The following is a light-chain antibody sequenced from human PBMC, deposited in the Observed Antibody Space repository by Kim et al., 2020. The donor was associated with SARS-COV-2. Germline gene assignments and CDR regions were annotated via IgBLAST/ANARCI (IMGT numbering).Light chain of an antibody. J-gene: IGLJ2*01. CDR1: SGSIASND. V-gene: IGLV6-57*02. Sequence: KTVTISCTGSSGSIASNDVQWYQQRPGSAPTTVIYEDNQRPSGVPDRFSGSIDSSSNSASLTISGLKTDDEADYYCQSYDSSNHVVFGGGTKLTVL. CDR3: QSYDSSNHVV. CDR2: EDN.